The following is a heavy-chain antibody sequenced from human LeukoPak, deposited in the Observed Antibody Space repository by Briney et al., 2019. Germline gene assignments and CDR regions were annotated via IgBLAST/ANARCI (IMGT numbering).Heavy chain of an antibody. CDR3: ARDRSGFSFDY. J-gene: IGHJ4*02. CDR2: ISSSSDYI. Sequence: GGSLRLSCSASGFTFSSYSMNWVRQAPGKGLEWVSYISSSSDYIYYADSVKGRFTISRDNAKNSLYLQMNSLRAEDTAVYYCARDRSGFSFDYWGQGTLVTVSS. CDR1: GFTFSSYS. V-gene: IGHV3-21*06. D-gene: IGHD3-3*01.